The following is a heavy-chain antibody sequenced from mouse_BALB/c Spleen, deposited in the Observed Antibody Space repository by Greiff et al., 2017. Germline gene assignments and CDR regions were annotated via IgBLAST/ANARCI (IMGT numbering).Heavy chain of an antibody. J-gene: IGHJ4*01. D-gene: IGHD1-1*01. CDR1: GFSLTSYG. Sequence: VKLVESGPGLVAPSQSLSITCTVSGFSLTSYGVHWVRQPPGKGLEWLGVIWAGGSTNYNSALMSRLSISKDNSKSQVFLKMNSLQTDDTAMYYCARAQGYYYDYAMDYWGQGTSVTVSS. CDR3: ARAQGYYYDYAMDY. V-gene: IGHV2-9*02. CDR2: IWAGGST.